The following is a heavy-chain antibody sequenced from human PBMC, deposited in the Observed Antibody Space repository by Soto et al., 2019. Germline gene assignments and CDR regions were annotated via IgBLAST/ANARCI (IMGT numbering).Heavy chain of an antibody. CDR1: GFTFGDYA. J-gene: IGHJ6*02. CDR3: TLSMTRYSMDV. V-gene: IGHV3-49*03. D-gene: IGHD3-16*02. Sequence: PGGSLRLSCTASGFTFGDYAMSWFRQAPGKGLEWVGFIRSKAYGGTTEYAASVKGRFTISRDDSKSIAYLQMNSLKTEDTAVYYCTLSMTRYSMDVWGQGTTVTVSS. CDR2: IRSKAYGGTT.